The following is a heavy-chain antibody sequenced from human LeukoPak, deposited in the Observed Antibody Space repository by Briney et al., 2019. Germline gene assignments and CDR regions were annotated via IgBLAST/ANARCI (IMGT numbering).Heavy chain of an antibody. Sequence: ASVKVSFKASGYTFTGYYMHWVRQAPGQGLEWMGWINPNSGGTNYAQKFQGRVTMTRDTSISTAYMELSRLRSDDTAVYYCARESARIAAAGKGDYWGQGTLVTVSS. CDR1: GYTFTGYY. D-gene: IGHD6-13*01. J-gene: IGHJ4*02. V-gene: IGHV1-2*02. CDR2: INPNSGGT. CDR3: ARESARIAAAGKGDY.